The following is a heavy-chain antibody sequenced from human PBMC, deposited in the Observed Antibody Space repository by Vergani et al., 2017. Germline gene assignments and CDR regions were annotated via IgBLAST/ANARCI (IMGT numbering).Heavy chain of an antibody. V-gene: IGHV1-69*04. CDR2: IIPILGIA. Sequence: QVQLVQSGAEVKKPGSSVKVSCKASGGTFSSYAISWVRQAPGQGLEWMGRIIPILGIANYAQKFQGSVTITADKYTSTAYMELSSLRSEDTSVYYCATTVTTGYYYYGMDVWGQGTTVTVSS. CDR1: GGTFSSYA. CDR3: ATTVTTGYYYYGMDV. J-gene: IGHJ6*02. D-gene: IGHD4-17*01.